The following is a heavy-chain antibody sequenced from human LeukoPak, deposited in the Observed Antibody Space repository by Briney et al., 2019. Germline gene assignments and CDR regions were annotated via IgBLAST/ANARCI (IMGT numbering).Heavy chain of an antibody. CDR3: ARGGDCPDY. CDR2: LDTSGNT. D-gene: IGHD2-21*02. CDR1: GGSISSSSYY. Sequence: SETLSLTCTVSGGSISSSSYYWGWICQPPGKGLEWIGRLDTSGNTHYNPSLKSRVTMSVDTSRNQFSLRLTSVTAADTAVYYCARGGDCPDYWAQGTLVTVSS. J-gene: IGHJ4*02. V-gene: IGHV4-39*07.